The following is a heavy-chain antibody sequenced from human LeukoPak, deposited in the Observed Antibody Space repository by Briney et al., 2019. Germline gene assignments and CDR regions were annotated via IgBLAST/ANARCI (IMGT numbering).Heavy chain of an antibody. D-gene: IGHD3-3*01. CDR1: GFTFDGYT. CDR2: ISWNGGST. J-gene: IGHJ4*02. CDR3: GRGFSSIDY. Sequence: PGGSLRLSCGASGFTFDGYTMHWVRQAPGKGLEWVSLISWNGGSTSYADSVKGRFTISRDNSKDSLYLQMNSLRTDDTALYYCGRGFSSIDYWGQGTLVTVSS. V-gene: IGHV3-43*01.